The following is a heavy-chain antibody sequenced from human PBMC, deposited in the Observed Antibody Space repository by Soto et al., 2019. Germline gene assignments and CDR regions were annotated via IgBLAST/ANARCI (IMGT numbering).Heavy chain of an antibody. Sequence: GESLRLSCVASGFLFSNHAMSWVRQAPGKGLEWVAGISDSGGLTYYADSVKGRFIMSRDNSKNTLYLQMKNLRADDTAVYFCAKRQGTGADAKNFDFWGQGTLVTVSS. CDR2: ISDSGGLT. V-gene: IGHV3-23*01. D-gene: IGHD2-2*01. CDR3: AKRQGTGADAKNFDF. J-gene: IGHJ4*02. CDR1: GFLFSNHA.